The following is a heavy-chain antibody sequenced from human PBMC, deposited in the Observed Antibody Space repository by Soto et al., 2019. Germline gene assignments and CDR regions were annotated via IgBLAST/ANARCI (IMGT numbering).Heavy chain of an antibody. J-gene: IGHJ6*02. Sequence: ASVKVSCKASGYTFSGYYIHWLRQAPGQGLEWMGWINPNSGGTNYAQKFQGRVTVTRDTPTSTAYMELSRLTSVDTAVYYCARSLTEGYCTITGCYTRPLYGMDVWGQGTTVTVSS. CDR2: INPNSGGT. CDR3: ARSLTEGYCTITGCYTRPLYGMDV. CDR1: GYTFSGYY. D-gene: IGHD2-2*02. V-gene: IGHV1-2*02.